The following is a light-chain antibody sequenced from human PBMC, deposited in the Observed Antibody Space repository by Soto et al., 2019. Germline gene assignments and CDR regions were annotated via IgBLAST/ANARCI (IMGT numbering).Light chain of an antibody. CDR3: QHYGSSPLT. CDR2: GAS. V-gene: IGKV3-20*01. Sequence: VVLTQSPGTLSLSPGERATLSCRASQIVSASHLAWYQQKPGQAPRLLLYGASTRATDIPDRFSGSGSGTDFTLTTSRVEPEDFAVFYCQHYGSSPLTFGGGTKVDIK. J-gene: IGKJ4*01. CDR1: QIVSASH.